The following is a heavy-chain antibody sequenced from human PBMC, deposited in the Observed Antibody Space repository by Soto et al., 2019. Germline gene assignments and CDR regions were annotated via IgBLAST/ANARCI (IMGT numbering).Heavy chain of an antibody. CDR1: GYTFTSYG. CDR2: ISAYNGNT. V-gene: IGHV1-18*04. Sequence: GASVKVSCKASGYTFTSYGISWVRQAPGQGLEWMGWISAYNGNTNYAQKLQGRVTMTTDTSTSTAYMELRSLRSDDTAVYYCARAGYSSGWIDYYYYYYGMDVWGQGTTVTVSS. CDR3: ARAGYSSGWIDYYYYYYGMDV. J-gene: IGHJ6*02. D-gene: IGHD6-19*01.